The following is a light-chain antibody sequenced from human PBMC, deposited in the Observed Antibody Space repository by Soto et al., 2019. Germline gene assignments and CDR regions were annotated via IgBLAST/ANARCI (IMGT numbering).Light chain of an antibody. Sequence: IVMTQSPATLSVSRGERATLSCRASQNINNNLAWYPQKPGQAPRLLFYGASTRATGIPGSFSGSGSGTEFTLTISRLQSEDSAVYYCQQYNYWPRTFGQGTKVEIK. CDR3: QQYNYWPRT. CDR1: QNINNN. CDR2: GAS. J-gene: IGKJ1*01. V-gene: IGKV3-15*01.